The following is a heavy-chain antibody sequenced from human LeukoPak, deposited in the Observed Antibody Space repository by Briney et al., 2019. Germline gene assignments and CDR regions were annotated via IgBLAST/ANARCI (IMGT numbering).Heavy chain of an antibody. CDR1: GFSFSDHY. J-gene: IGHJ4*02. CDR3: ANFFGNNFGY. V-gene: IGHV3-72*01. D-gene: IGHD5-24*01. CDR2: SRNKANSYFT. Sequence: GGSLRLSCAASGFSFSDHYMDWVRQAPGKGLEWVGRSRNKANSYFTEYAASVEGRFTISRDDSKNSVYLQMNSLRTEDTAVYYCANFFGNNFGYWGQGTRDTVSS.